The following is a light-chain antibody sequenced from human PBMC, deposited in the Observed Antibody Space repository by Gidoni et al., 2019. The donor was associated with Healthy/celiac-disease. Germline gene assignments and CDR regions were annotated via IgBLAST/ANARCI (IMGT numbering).Light chain of an antibody. J-gene: IGKJ2*01. Sequence: EIVMTQSLATLSVSPWERATLSCRASQSVNSNLAWYQQKPGQAPRLLIYGASTMATGIPARFSGSGSGTEFTLTISSLQSEDFAVYYCQQYNNWPPYTFGQGTKLEIK. CDR3: QQYNNWPPYT. V-gene: IGKV3-15*01. CDR1: QSVNSN. CDR2: GAS.